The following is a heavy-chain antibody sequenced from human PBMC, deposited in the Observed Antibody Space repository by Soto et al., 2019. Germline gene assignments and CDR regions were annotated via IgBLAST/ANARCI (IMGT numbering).Heavy chain of an antibody. Sequence: QVQLVQSGAEVKKPGSSVKVSCKASGGTFSSYAISWVRQAPGQGLEWMGGIIPIFGTANYAQKFQGRVTINADESTSKAYMELRSLRSEDTAVYYCARDPYTPLGSFYYYYGMDVWGQGTTVTVSS. CDR1: GGTFSSYA. CDR3: ARDPYTPLGSFYYYYGMDV. CDR2: IIPIFGTA. D-gene: IGHD2-2*02. V-gene: IGHV1-69*12. J-gene: IGHJ6*02.